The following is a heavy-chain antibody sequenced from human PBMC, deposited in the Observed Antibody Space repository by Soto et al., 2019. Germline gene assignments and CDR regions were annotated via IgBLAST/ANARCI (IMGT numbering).Heavy chain of an antibody. CDR1: GGSISSAAYC. D-gene: IGHD7-27*01. J-gene: IGHJ4*02. Sequence: QVQLQESGPRLVSPSQTLSLTCTVSGGSISSAAYCWGWIRQSPDKGLEWIGHIYDGGTTYSSPSLKGRVTISADTSETQFSLKLSSVSAADTAVYYCARGPSGDKIDYWGQGIQVTVSS. V-gene: IGHV4-30-4*01. CDR2: IYDGGTT. CDR3: ARGPSGDKIDY.